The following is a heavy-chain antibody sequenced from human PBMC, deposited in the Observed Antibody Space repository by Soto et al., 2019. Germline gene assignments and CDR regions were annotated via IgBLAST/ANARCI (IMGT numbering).Heavy chain of an antibody. CDR3: SWSIAAAVDFYY. CDR2: ISAYNGNT. J-gene: IGHJ4*02. D-gene: IGHD6-13*01. V-gene: IGHV1-18*01. CDR1: GYTFTSYG. Sequence: ASVKVSCKASGYTFTSYGISWVRQAPGRGLEWMGWISAYNGNTNYAQKLQGRVTMTTDTSTSTAYMELRSLRSDDTAVYYCSWSIAAAVDFYYWGQGTLVTVSS.